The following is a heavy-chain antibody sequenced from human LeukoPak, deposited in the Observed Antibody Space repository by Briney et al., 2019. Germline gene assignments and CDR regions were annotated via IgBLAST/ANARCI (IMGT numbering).Heavy chain of an antibody. CDR2: ISNDGSNE. J-gene: IGHJ3*02. CDR1: GFAFSTYA. CDR3: AKDRKVGVAVAGMGNI. D-gene: IGHD6-19*01. Sequence: GGSLRLSCTASGFAFSTYAMHWGRQAPGKGLDRVAVISNDGSNEYYADSVKGRLTISRDNSKNTLYSQMNSLRAEDTAVYYCAKDRKVGVAVAGMGNIWGQGTMVTVSS. V-gene: IGHV3-30*18.